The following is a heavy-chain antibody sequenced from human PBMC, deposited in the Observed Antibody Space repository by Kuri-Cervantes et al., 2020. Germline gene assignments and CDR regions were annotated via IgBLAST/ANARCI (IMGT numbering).Heavy chain of an antibody. Sequence: GSLRLSCTVSGYSISSGYYWGWIRQPPGKGLEWIGSIYHSGSTYYNPSLKSRVTISVDTSKNQFSLKLSSVTAADTAVYYCARTPARVTMVQGVINYYYYMDVWGKGTTVTVSS. CDR2: IYHSGST. CDR3: ARTPARVTMVQGVINYYYYMDV. CDR1: GYSISSGYY. V-gene: IGHV4-38-2*02. D-gene: IGHD3-10*01. J-gene: IGHJ6*03.